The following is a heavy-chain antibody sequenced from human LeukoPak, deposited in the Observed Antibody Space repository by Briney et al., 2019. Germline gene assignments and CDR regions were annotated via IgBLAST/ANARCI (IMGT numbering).Heavy chain of an antibody. CDR3: AREYRVQYSSSSPMDV. D-gene: IGHD6-6*01. J-gene: IGHJ6*02. CDR2: IIPIFGTA. V-gene: IGHV1-69*01. CDR1: GGTFSSYA. Sequence: SVKVSCKASGGTFSSYAISWVRQAPGQGLEWMGGIIPIFGTANYAQKFQGRVTITADESTSTAYMELSSLRSEDTAVYYCAREYRVQYSSSSPMDVWGQGTTVTVSS.